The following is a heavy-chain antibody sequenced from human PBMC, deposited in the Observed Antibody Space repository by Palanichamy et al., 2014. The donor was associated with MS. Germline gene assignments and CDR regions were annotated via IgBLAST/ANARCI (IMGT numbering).Heavy chain of an antibody. CDR3: ARVTGGDGMDV. CDR2: IIPLIGTV. V-gene: IGHV1-69*01. Sequence: QVQLVQSGAEVKKPGSSVKVSCKASGDSFNSYGFNWVRQAPGQGLEWMGGIIPLIGTVKYGQRFQGRVTISADDSTNTVNMELTSLTSEDTAVFYCARVTGGDGMDVWGQGTTVTVS. CDR1: GDSFNSYG. J-gene: IGHJ6*02. D-gene: IGHD2-15*01.